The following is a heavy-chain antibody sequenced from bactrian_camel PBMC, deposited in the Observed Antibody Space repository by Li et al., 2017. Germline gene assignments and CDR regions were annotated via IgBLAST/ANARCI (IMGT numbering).Heavy chain of an antibody. J-gene: IGHJ4*01. CDR3: AADWGSRASCAGVQAIDYTY. V-gene: IGHV3S55*01. CDR1: GFTRISGC. D-gene: IGHD1*01. CDR2: LIGDGST. Sequence: HVQLVESGGGSVQAGGSLRLSCVVSGFTRISGCMGWFRQAPGKEREEVASLIGDGSTHYADLVKGRFTISKDNAKNTLYLQMNSLQPEDTAMYYCAADWGSRASCAGVQAIDYTYWGQGTQVTVS.